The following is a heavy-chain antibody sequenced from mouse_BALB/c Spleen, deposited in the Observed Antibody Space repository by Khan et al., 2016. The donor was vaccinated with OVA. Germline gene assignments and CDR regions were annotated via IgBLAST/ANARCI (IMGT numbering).Heavy chain of an antibody. CDR1: GFTFSTYA. CDR2: ISTGGHYT. V-gene: IGHV5-9-3*01. CDR3: ARSLVDYHAMDY. J-gene: IGHJ4*01. D-gene: IGHD2-2*01. Sequence: EVELVESGGGLVKPGGSLKLSCSASGFTFSTYAMSWVRQTPDKRLECVATISTGGHYTFYPDSVKGRFTISRDNAKNTLYLQMSSLRSEDTAMYYCARSLVDYHAMDYWGQGTSGTVSS.